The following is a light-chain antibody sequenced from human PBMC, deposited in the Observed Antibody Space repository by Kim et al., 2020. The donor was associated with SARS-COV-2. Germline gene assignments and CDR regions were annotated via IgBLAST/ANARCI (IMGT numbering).Light chain of an antibody. Sequence: IQMTQSPSSLSASVGDSVTITCRASQHISNYLNWYQHKPGRAPKLLISGASTFQDGVPPRFSGGGFGTDFTLTISSLQPEDFATYYCQQSVDSAITFGGGTKVDIK. V-gene: IGKV1-39*01. CDR1: QHISNY. CDR3: QQSVDSAIT. J-gene: IGKJ4*01. CDR2: GAS.